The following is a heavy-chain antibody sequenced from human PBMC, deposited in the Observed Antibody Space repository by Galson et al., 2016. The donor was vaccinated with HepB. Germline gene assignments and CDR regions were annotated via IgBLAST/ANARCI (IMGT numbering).Heavy chain of an antibody. CDR2: ISYDGNYK. J-gene: IGHJ6*03. CDR1: GFTFSRCG. V-gene: IGHV3-30*18. Sequence: SLRLSCAASGFTFSRCGMHWVRQAPGKGLEWVAVISYDGNYKYYADSVKGRFTISRDNSKHTLYLQMNSLRAEGTAVYYCAKDGHPSPIGGSGTFFSYYQYYYVDVWGKGTTVTVS. D-gene: IGHD3-10*01. CDR3: AKDGHPSPIGGSGTFFSYYQYYYVDV.